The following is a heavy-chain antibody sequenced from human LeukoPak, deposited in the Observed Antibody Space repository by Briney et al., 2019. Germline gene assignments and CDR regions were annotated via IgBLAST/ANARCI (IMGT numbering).Heavy chain of an antibody. CDR3: AKDRGAWGIDY. Sequence: GGSLRLSCAASGFTFSSYSMNWVRQAPGKGLEWVSYISSSSSTIYYADSVKGRFTISRDNAKNSLYLQMNSLRAEDTAVYYCAKDRGAWGIDYWGQGTLVTVSS. J-gene: IGHJ4*02. D-gene: IGHD7-27*01. V-gene: IGHV3-48*04. CDR1: GFTFSSYS. CDR2: ISSSSSTI.